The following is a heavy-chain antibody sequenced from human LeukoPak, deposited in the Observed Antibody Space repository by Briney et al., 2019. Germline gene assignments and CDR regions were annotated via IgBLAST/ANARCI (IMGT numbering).Heavy chain of an antibody. J-gene: IGHJ5*02. CDR2: ISCSGGST. CDR3: AKDYYDSSGYYRPYNWFDP. CDR1: GFPFSSYA. V-gene: IGHV3-23*01. Sequence: GGSLRLSCAASGFPFSSYAMSWVRPAPGKGLEWVSAISCSGGSTYYADSVKGRFTISRDNSKNTLYLQMNSLRAEDTAVYYCAKDYYDSSGYYRPYNWFDPWGQGTLVTVSS. D-gene: IGHD3-22*01.